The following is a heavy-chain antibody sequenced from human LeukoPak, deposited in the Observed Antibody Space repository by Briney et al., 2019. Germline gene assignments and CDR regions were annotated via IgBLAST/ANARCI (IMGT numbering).Heavy chain of an antibody. CDR2: ITKSGSYI. CDR1: GFTFESYS. CDR3: ARAREMATLTAAFDS. J-gene: IGHJ4*02. D-gene: IGHD5-12*01. Sequence: GGSLRLSCAASGFTFESYSMSWVRQAPGSGLEWVSSITKSGSYIYYADSVKGRFTISRDSAKNSLYLHMNSLRAEDSAVYYCARAREMATLTAAFDSWGQGTLVTVSS. V-gene: IGHV3-21*01.